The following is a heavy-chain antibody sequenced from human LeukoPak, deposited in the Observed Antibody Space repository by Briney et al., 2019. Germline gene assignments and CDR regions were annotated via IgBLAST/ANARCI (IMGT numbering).Heavy chain of an antibody. Sequence: ASVKVSCKASGYTFTSYAMHWVRQAPGQRLEWMGWINAGNGNTKYSQKFQGRVTITRDTSTSTAYMELSSLRSEDTAVYYCASGILWFGDRTPANYYYYGMDVWGQGTTVTVSS. J-gene: IGHJ6*02. CDR3: ASGILWFGDRTPANYYYYGMDV. V-gene: IGHV1-3*01. D-gene: IGHD3-10*01. CDR2: INAGNGNT. CDR1: GYTFTSYA.